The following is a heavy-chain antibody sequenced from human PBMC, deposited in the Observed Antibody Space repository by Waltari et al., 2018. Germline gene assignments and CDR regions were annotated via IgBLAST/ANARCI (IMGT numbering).Heavy chain of an antibody. CDR3: ARENVSPGSSSSLAYAFDI. Sequence: QVQLVQSGAEVKKPGSSVKVSCKASGGTFSSYAISWVRQAPGHGLEWMGGSIPNFSTANYGQKFQGRGTMTTDEATSTAYMELSSLRSEDTAVYYCARENVSPGSSSSLAYAFDIWGQGTMVTVSS. J-gene: IGHJ3*02. CDR1: GGTFSSYA. CDR2: SIPNFSTA. D-gene: IGHD6-6*01. V-gene: IGHV1-69*05.